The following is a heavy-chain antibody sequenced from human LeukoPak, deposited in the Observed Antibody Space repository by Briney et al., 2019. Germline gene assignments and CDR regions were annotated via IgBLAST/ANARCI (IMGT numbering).Heavy chain of an antibody. V-gene: IGHV1-2*02. CDR3: ARDPRKFYSYYGMDV. D-gene: IGHD1-14*01. CDR1: GYTFTGYD. CDR2: INPNSGGT. J-gene: IGHJ6*02. Sequence: ASVKVSCKASGYTFTGYDMHWVRQAPGQGLEWMGWINPNSGGTNYAQKFQGRVTMTRDTSISTAYMELSRLRSDDTAVYYCARDPRKFYSYYGMDVWGQGTTVTVSS.